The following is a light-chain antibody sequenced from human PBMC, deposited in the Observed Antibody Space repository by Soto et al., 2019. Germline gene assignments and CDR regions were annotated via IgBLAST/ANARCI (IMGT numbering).Light chain of an antibody. Sequence: QSALNQPPSASGSPGQSVTISCTGTSSDVGRYNFVCWHQQYPGKAPKLIIYEVSRRPSGVPDRFSGSKSGNTASLTVSGLQPEDEADYYCSSYAGSNTWVFGGGTKLTVL. CDR2: EVS. CDR1: SSDVGRYNF. V-gene: IGLV2-8*01. J-gene: IGLJ3*02. CDR3: SSYAGSNTWV.